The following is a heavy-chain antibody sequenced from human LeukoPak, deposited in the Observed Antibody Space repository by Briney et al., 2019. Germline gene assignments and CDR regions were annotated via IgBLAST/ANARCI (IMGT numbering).Heavy chain of an antibody. CDR1: GFTFSNAW. Sequence: GGSLRLSCADSGFTFSNAWMSWVRQAPGKGLEWVGRIKSKTDGGTTDYAAPVKGRFTISRDDSKNTLYLQMNSLKTEDTAVYYCTTDVLGYYDSSGYYFPYYFDYWGQGTLVTVSS. CDR3: TTDVLGYYDSSGYYFPYYFDY. D-gene: IGHD3-22*01. CDR2: IKSKTDGGTT. V-gene: IGHV3-15*01. J-gene: IGHJ4*02.